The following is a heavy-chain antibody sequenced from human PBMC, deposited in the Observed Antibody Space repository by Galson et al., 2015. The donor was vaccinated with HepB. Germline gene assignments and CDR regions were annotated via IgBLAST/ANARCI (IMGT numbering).Heavy chain of an antibody. J-gene: IGHJ3*02. V-gene: IGHV3-74*01. CDR1: GFTFRSYW. CDR2: INRDGSNT. Sequence: SLRLSCAASGFTFRSYWMHWVRQAPGKGLVWVSRINRDGSNTNYADSVKGRFTISRDNAKNTLYLQMNSLGAEDTAVYHCARGGYSSYNAFDIWGQGTMVTVSS. CDR3: ARGGYSSYNAFDI. D-gene: IGHD5-18*01.